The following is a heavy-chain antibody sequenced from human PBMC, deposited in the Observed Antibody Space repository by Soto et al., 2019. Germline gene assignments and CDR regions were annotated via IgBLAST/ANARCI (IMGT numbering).Heavy chain of an antibody. CDR3: ASARHIGP. CDR1: GFTFGNYW. V-gene: IGHV3-7*01. D-gene: IGHD2-21*01. CDR2: IKQDGSER. Sequence: ETLSLTCAASGFTFGNYWMSWVRQAPGKGPEWVANIKQDGSERNYVDSVKGRFTISRDNAENSLYLQMNSLRVEDTGVYYCASARHIGPWGQGTLVTVSS. J-gene: IGHJ5*02.